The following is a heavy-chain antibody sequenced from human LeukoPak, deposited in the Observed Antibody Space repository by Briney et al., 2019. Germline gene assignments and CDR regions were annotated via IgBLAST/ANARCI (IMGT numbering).Heavy chain of an antibody. D-gene: IGHD6-6*01. CDR2: ISYGRSNK. J-gene: IGHJ4*02. V-gene: IGHV3-30-3*01. CDR3: ARESNSSQALDY. CDR1: GFTFSSYA. Sequence: GRSLRLSCAASGFTFSSYAMHWVRQAPGKGLEWVAVISYGRSNKYYADSVKGRFTISRDNSKNTLYLQMNSLRAEDTAVYYCARESNSSQALDYWGQGTLVTVSS.